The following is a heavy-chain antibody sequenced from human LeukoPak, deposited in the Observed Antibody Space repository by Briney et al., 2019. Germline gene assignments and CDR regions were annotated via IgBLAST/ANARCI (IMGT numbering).Heavy chain of an antibody. CDR1: GGSFSDYQ. V-gene: IGHV3-30*19. J-gene: IGHJ3*02. Sequence: LSLTCAVSGGSFSDYQWNWIRQSPGKGLEWVAVISYDGSNEYYADSVKGRFTISRDNSKNTLYLQMNSLRPEDTAVYYCAREAEAFDIWGQRTMVTVSS. CDR2: ISYDGSNE. CDR3: AREAEAFDI.